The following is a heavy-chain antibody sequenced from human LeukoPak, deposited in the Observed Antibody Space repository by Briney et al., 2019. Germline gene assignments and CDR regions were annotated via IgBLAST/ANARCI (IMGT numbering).Heavy chain of an antibody. CDR1: SGSISTSNYY. J-gene: IGHJ4*02. V-gene: IGHV4-39*07. Sequence: SETLSLTCTVSSGSISTSNYYWGWVRQPPGKGLEWIGSIYYSGSTTYYKPSLKSRVTISVDTSKNQFSLKLSSVTAADTAVYYCATTTIRLGYWGQGTLVTVSS. CDR3: ATTTIRLGY. CDR2: IYYSGSTT. D-gene: IGHD1-26*01.